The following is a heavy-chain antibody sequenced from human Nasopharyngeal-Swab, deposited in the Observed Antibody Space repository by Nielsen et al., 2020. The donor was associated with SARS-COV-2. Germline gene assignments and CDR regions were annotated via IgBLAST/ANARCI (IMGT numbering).Heavy chain of an antibody. CDR3: ARDFGIAAAGGYYYYYYMDV. Sequence: WVRQAPGQGRGWMGWISAYNGNTNYAQKLQGRVTMTTDTSTSTAYMELRSLRSDDTAVYYCARDFGIAAAGGYYYYYYMDVWGKGTTVTVSS. V-gene: IGHV1-18*01. J-gene: IGHJ6*03. D-gene: IGHD6-13*01. CDR2: ISAYNGNT.